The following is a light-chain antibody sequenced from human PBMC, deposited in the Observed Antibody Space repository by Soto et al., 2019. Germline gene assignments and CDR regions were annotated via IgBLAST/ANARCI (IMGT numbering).Light chain of an antibody. V-gene: IGKV1-39*01. CDR2: VAS. J-gene: IGKJ1*01. Sequence: DIQMTQSPSSLSASVGDRVTITCRASQSIGSFLNWYQHKPGKAPNLLIYVASSLQGGVPSRFSGSGSGTDFTLTISSLHPEDVATYYCQQSYTTPQTLGQGTKVDIK. CDR1: QSIGSF. CDR3: QQSYTTPQT.